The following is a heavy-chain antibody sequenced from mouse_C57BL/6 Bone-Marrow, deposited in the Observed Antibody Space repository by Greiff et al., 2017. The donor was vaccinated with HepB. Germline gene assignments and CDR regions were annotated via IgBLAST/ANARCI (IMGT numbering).Heavy chain of an antibody. CDR1: GYTFPSYW. J-gene: IGHJ3*01. D-gene: IGHD2-3*01. CDR3: ARWLLRAWFAY. V-gene: IGHV1-64*01. Sequence: VQLQQPGAELVKPGASVKLSCKASGYTFPSYWMHWVKQRPGQGLEWIGMIHPNSGSTNYNEKFKSKATLAVDKSSSTAYMQLSSLTSEDSAVYYCARWLLRAWFAYWGQGTLVTVSA. CDR2: IHPNSGST.